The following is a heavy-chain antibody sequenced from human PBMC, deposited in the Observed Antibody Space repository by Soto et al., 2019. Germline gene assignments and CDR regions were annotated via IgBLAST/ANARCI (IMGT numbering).Heavy chain of an antibody. CDR1: GYSFTSYW. Sequence: HGESLKISCKGSGYSFTSYWIGWVRQMPGKGLEWMGIIYPGDSDTRYSPSFQGQVTISADKSISTAYLQWSSLKASDTAMYYCAISSSSFSNYYGMDVWGQGTTVTVSS. CDR3: AISSSSFSNYYGMDV. J-gene: IGHJ6*02. D-gene: IGHD6-6*01. CDR2: IYPGDSDT. V-gene: IGHV5-51*01.